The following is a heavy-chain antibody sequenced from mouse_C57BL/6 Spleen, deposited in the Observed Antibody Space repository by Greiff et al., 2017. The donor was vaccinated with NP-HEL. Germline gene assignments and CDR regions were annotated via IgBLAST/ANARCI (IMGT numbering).Heavy chain of an antibody. Sequence: EVKVEESGGGLVQPGGSLKLSCAASGFTFSDYYMYWVRQTPEKRLEWVAYISNGGGSTYYPDTVKGRFTISRDNAKNTLYLQMSRLKSEDTAMYYCARHYYYGSSWYFDVWGTGTTVTVSS. CDR3: ARHYYYGSSWYFDV. J-gene: IGHJ1*03. CDR2: ISNGGGST. V-gene: IGHV5-12*01. CDR1: GFTFSDYY. D-gene: IGHD1-1*01.